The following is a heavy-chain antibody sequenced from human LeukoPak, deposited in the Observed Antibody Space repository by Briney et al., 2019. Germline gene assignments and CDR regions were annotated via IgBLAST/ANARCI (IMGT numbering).Heavy chain of an antibody. V-gene: IGHV1-69*13. J-gene: IGHJ1*01. CDR3: ARDKSGDGSGYFVPFQH. Sequence: GASVKVSCKASGGTFSSYAISWVRQAPGQGLEWMGGIIPIFGTANYAQKFQGRVTITADESTSTAYMELSSLRSEDTAVYYCARDKSGDGSGYFVPFQHWGQGTLVTVSS. CDR1: GGTFSSYA. CDR2: IIPIFGTA. D-gene: IGHD3-22*01.